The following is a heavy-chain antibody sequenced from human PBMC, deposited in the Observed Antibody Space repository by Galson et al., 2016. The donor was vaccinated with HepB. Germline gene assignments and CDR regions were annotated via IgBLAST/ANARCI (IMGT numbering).Heavy chain of an antibody. D-gene: IGHD6-13*01. V-gene: IGHV4-59*01. Sequence: HLQESGPGLVKPSETLSLTCTISGGSIGTYFWNWLRQPPGKGLEWIAYIDYSGRTQYNPSLKSRVTMSVDTSKNQFSLNLSSMTAADTALYYCARDRLAADASWVAFDLWGQGTMVTVSS. CDR3: ARDRLAADASWVAFDL. CDR2: IDYSGRT. J-gene: IGHJ3*01. CDR1: GGSIGTYF.